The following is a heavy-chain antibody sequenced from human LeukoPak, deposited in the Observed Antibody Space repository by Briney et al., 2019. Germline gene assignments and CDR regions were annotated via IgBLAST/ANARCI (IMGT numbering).Heavy chain of an antibody. CDR1: GGTFSSYA. J-gene: IGHJ4*02. CDR2: IIPIFGTA. D-gene: IGHD3-22*01. CDR3: ARVTEYYYDSSGYYFDY. Sequence: GASVKVSSKASGGTFSSYAISWVRQAPGQGLEWMGGIIPIFGTANYAQKFQGRVTITADESTSTAYMELSSLRSEDTAVYYCARVTEYYYDSSGYYFDYWGQGTLVTVSS. V-gene: IGHV1-69*13.